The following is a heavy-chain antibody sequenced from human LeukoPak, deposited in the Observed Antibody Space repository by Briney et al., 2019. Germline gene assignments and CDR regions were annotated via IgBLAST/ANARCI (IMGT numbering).Heavy chain of an antibody. CDR3: AKDLPLWGSSPCDY. J-gene: IGHJ4*02. CDR2: ISGSGGST. D-gene: IGHD6-6*01. V-gene: IGHV3-23*01. CDR1: GFTFSSYA. Sequence: AGTLRLSCAASGFTFSSYAMSWVRQAPGKGLEWVSAISGSGGSTYYADSAKGRFTISRDNSKNTLYLQMNSLRAEDTAVYYCAKDLPLWGSSPCDYWGQGTLVTVSS.